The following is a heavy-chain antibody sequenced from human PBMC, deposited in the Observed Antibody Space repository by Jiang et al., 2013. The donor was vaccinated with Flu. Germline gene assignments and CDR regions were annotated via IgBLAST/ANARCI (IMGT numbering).Heavy chain of an antibody. CDR3: ATYFSRSETYYTTFDF. D-gene: IGHD1-26*01. V-gene: IGHV1-69*01. J-gene: IGHJ4*02. CDR2: IVPPLRTA. CDR1: GDVFNKHA. Sequence: GAEVKKPGSSVKVSCKFSGDVFNKHAVSWVRQAPGQGLEWIGGIVPPLRTAHYSQKFQGRVTITADQSTTTSYIELHSLTSEDSAVYFCATYFSRSETYYTTFDFWGQGTLLTVSS.